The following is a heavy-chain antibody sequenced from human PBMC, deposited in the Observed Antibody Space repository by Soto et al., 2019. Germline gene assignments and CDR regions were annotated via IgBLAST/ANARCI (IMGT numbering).Heavy chain of an antibody. CDR1: GFSFGTYW. D-gene: IGHD2-15*01. J-gene: IGHJ1*01. CDR3: VREWCSGGSCYRYFQH. V-gene: IGHV3-7*01. CDR2: IKQDGSEK. Sequence: GGSLRLSCAASGFSFGTYWMTWVRQAPGKGLEWVANIKQDGSEKYYVDSVKGRFTISRDNAKNSLYLQMNSLRVEDTAVYYCVREWCSGGSCYRYFQHWGQGTLVTVSS.